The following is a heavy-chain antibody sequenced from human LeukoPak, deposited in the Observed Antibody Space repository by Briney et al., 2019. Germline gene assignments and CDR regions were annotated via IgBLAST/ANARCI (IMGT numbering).Heavy chain of an antibody. CDR1: GFTFSDYY. D-gene: IGHD2-15*01. V-gene: IGHV3-11*04. Sequence: GGSLRLSCAASGFTFSDYYMSWIRQARGKGLEGVSYISNSGSTIYYADSVKGRFTISRDNAKNSLYLQMNSLRAEDTAVYYCARDIVVVAANGGDFDYWGQGTLVTVSS. CDR2: ISNSGSTI. CDR3: ARDIVVVAANGGDFDY. J-gene: IGHJ4*02.